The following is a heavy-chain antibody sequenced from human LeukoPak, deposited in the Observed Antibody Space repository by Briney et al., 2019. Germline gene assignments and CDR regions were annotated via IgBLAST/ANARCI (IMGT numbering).Heavy chain of an antibody. J-gene: IGHJ6*04. Sequence: GESLKISCKGSGYTVTSYWIAWVRQMPGKGLEWMGTIYPYDSTTRYSPSFQGQVTISGDKSSSTSYVQWRSLKASDTAMYYCATWEYSSSTDVWGKGTTVTVSS. V-gene: IGHV5-51*01. CDR3: ATWEYSSSTDV. CDR2: IYPYDSTT. D-gene: IGHD6-6*01. CDR1: GYTVTSYW.